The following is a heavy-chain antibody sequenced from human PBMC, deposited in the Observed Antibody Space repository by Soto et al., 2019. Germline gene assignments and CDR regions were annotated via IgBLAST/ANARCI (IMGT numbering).Heavy chain of an antibody. D-gene: IGHD3-10*01. V-gene: IGHV1-3*01. CDR1: GYTFTSYA. J-gene: IGHJ6*03. Sequence: GASVKVSCKASGYTFTSYAMHWVRQAPGQRLEWMGWINAGNGNTKYSQKFQGRVTITRDTSASTAYMELSSLRSEDTAVYYCARGRRHYGSGNMGFYYYYYMDVWGKGTTVTVSS. CDR2: INAGNGNT. CDR3: ARGRRHYGSGNMGFYYYYYMDV.